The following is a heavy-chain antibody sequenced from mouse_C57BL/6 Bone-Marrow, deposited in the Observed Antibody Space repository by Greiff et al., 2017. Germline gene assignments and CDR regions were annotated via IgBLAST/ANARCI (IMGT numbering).Heavy chain of an antibody. CDR1: GYTFTSYG. J-gene: IGHJ4*01. Sequence: VQLQQSGAELARPGASVKLSCKASGYTFTSYGISWVKQRTGPGLEWIGEIYPRSGNTYYNEKFKGKATLSADKSSSTAYMELRSLTSEDSAVYFCAPLLFLAMDYWGQGTSVSVSS. V-gene: IGHV1-81*01. D-gene: IGHD2-10*01. CDR2: IYPRSGNT. CDR3: APLLFLAMDY.